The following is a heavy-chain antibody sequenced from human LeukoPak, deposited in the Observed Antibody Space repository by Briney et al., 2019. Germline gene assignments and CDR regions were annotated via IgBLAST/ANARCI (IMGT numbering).Heavy chain of an antibody. Sequence: GGFLRLSCAASGFIFDDHAMHWVRQAPGKGLEWVSGISWNSDSIGYVDSVNGRFTISRDNTRNSLYLQMNSLRPEDTALYYCAKDISSSGYDAFDIWGQGTMVTVSS. J-gene: IGHJ3*02. CDR1: GFIFDDHA. CDR2: ISWNSDSI. V-gene: IGHV3-9*01. D-gene: IGHD3-22*01. CDR3: AKDISSSGYDAFDI.